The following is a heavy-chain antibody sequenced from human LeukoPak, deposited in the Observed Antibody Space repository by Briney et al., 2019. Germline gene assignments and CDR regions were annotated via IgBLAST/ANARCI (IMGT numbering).Heavy chain of an antibody. J-gene: IGHJ4*02. CDR3: ARGSHLTFDH. V-gene: IGHV3-53*04. D-gene: IGHD3-10*01. CDR2: IYSGGST. CDR1: GFTVSSNY. Sequence: GGSLRLSCAASGFTVSSNYMSRVRQAPGKGLEWVSVIYSGGSTYYADSVKGRFTISRHNSKNTLYLQMNSLRAEDTAVYYCARGSHLTFDHWGQGTLVTVSS.